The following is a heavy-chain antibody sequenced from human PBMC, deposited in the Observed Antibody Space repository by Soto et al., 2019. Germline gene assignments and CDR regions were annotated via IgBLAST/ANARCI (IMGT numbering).Heavy chain of an antibody. CDR3: ARDAISSSWTMHYSGMDV. CDR1: GFTFSSYA. Sequence: QVQLVESGGGVVQPGRSLRLSCAASGFTFSSYAMHWVRQAPGKGLEWVAVISYDGSNKYYADSVKGRFTISRDNSKNTLYLQMNSLRAEDTAVYYCARDAISSSWTMHYSGMDVWGQGTRSPSP. V-gene: IGHV3-30-3*01. J-gene: IGHJ6*02. D-gene: IGHD6-13*01. CDR2: ISYDGSNK.